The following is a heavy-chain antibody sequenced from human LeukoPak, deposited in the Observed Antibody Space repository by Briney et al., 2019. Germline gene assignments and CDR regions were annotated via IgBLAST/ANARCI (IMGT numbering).Heavy chain of an antibody. CDR1: GGSISSYY. D-gene: IGHD2-2*02. CDR2: IYTSGST. J-gene: IGHJ6*03. CDR3: ARDDQGLLPKGYCSSTSCYTGSYMDV. Sequence: SETLSLTCTVSGGSISSYYWSWIRQPAGKGLEWIGRIYTSGSTNYNPSLKSRVTMSVDTSKNQFSLKLSSVTAADTAVYYCARDDQGLLPKGYCSSTSCYTGSYMDVRGKGTTVTVSS. V-gene: IGHV4-4*07.